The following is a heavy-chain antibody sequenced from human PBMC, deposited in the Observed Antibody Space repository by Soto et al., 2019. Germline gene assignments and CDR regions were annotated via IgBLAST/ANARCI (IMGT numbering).Heavy chain of an antibody. V-gene: IGHV4-61*01. CDR3: ARDLVAGDYYYGMDV. D-gene: IGHD6-19*01. J-gene: IGHJ6*02. CDR1: GGSVSSGSYY. CDR2: IYYSGST. Sequence: QVQLQESGPGLVKPSETLSLTRTVSGGSVSSGSYYWSWIRQPPGKGLEWIGYIYYSGSTNYNPSLKSRVTISVDTSKNQFSLKLSSVTAADTAVYYCARDLVAGDYYYGMDVWGQGTTVTVSS.